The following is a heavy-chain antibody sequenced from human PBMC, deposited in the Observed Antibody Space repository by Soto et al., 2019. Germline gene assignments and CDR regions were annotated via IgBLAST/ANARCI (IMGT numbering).Heavy chain of an antibody. V-gene: IGHV2-5*02. CDR3: AHRRVGYESNRNPVHFDY. J-gene: IGHJ4*02. Sequence: QITLRESGPTLVKPTQTLTLTCTFSGFSLSTNEVGVGWIRQPPGKALEWVALIYWDGDKHFNPSLKSRLSITTDTSKHQVVLVMTNMDPVDTATYYCAHRRVGYESNRNPVHFDYWGQGTLVNVSS. CDR1: GFSLSTNEVG. D-gene: IGHD1-1*01. CDR2: IYWDGDK.